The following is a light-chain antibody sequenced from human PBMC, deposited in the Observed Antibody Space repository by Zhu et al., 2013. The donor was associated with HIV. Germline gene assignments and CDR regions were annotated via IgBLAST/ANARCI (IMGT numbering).Light chain of an antibody. CDR2: DAS. CDR1: QSVDNN. J-gene: IGKJ2*04. CDR3: QQYNNWCS. Sequence: MTQSPATLSVSPGERAALPCRASQSVDNNLARYQHKPGQAPRLLMYDASTRDTGVPARFSGSGSGTEFTLTISSLQSEDFAVYYCQQYNNWCSFGQGTRLEIK. V-gene: IGKV3-15*01.